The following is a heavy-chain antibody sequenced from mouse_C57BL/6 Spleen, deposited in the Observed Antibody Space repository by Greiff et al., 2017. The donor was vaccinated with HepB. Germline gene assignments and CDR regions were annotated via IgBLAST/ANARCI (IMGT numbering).Heavy chain of an antibody. CDR3: ARGGALLYYFDY. D-gene: IGHD3-1*01. CDR1: GYAFSSSW. V-gene: IGHV1-82*01. J-gene: IGHJ2*01. Sequence: VKLMESGPELVKPGASVKISCKASGYAFSSSWMNWVKQRPGKGLEWIGRIYPGDGDTNYNGKFKGKATLTADKSSSTAYMQLSSLTSEDSAVYFCARGGALLYYFDYWGQGTTLTVSS. CDR2: IYPGDGDT.